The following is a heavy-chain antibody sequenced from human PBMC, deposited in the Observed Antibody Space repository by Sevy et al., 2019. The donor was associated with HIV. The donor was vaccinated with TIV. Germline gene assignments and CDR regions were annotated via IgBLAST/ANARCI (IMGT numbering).Heavy chain of an antibody. D-gene: IGHD2-15*01. CDR2: IYPGDSDT. Sequence: GESLKISCQGSGYSFSNYWIAWVRQLPGKGLEGMGIIYPGDSDTRYSPSFQGQVTISVDKSVNTAYLHWSSLKASNTAIYFCARPSGGDYCSGGTCFPHGMDVWGQGTTVTVSS. CDR3: ARPSGGDYCSGGTCFPHGMDV. J-gene: IGHJ6*02. V-gene: IGHV5-51*01. CDR1: GYSFSNYW.